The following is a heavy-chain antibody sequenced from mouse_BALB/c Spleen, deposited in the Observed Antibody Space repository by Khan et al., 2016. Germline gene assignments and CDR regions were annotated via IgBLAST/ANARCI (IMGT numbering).Heavy chain of an antibody. D-gene: IGHD2-2*01. CDR2: IHYSGTT. CDR1: GYSITSGYS. V-gene: IGHV3-1*02. CDR3: ARWFLSWFAY. J-gene: IGHJ3*01. Sequence: EVQLQESGPDLVKPSQSLSLTCTVTGYSITSGYSWHWLRQFPGNKLEWMAYIHYSGTTYYNPSLKSRISITRDTSKNQFFLQLNSVTTEDTATXYGARWFLSWFAYWGQGTLVTVSA.